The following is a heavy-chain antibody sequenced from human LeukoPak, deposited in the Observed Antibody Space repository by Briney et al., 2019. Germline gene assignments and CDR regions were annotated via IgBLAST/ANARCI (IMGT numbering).Heavy chain of an antibody. CDR3: AKDLSGNDY. Sequence: GGTLRLSCAASGVTLSGAAMTWVRQAPGKGLEWVSAISASGGSTYYADSVKGRFTISRDNSKNTLYLQMNSLRAEDTAVYYCAKDLSGNDYWGQGTLVTVSS. CDR1: GVTLSGAA. V-gene: IGHV3-23*01. CDR2: ISASGGST. J-gene: IGHJ4*02.